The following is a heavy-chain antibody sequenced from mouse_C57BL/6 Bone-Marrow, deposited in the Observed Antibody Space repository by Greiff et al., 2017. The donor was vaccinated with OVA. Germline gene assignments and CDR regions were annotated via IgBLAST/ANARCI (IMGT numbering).Heavy chain of an antibody. D-gene: IGHD2-1*01. Sequence: QVQLQQPGAELVKPGASVKLSCKASGYTFTSYWMHWVKQRPGQGLEWIGMIHPNSGSTNYNEKFKSKATLTVDKSSSTAYMQLSSLTSEDSAVYYCARGGIYYGNYDFFYAMGYWGQGTSVTVSS. CDR3: ARGGIYYGNYDFFYAMGY. J-gene: IGHJ4*01. V-gene: IGHV1-64*01. CDR1: GYTFTSYW. CDR2: IHPNSGST.